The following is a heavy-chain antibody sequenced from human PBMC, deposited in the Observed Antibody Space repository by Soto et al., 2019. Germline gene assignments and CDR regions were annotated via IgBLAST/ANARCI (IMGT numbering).Heavy chain of an antibody. Sequence: GGSLRLSCAASGFTFSSYWMSWVRQAPGKGLEWVANIKQDGSEKYYVDSVKGRFTISRDNAKNSLYLQMNSLRAEDTAVYYCARAMVAGNAYYYYYYMDVWGKGTTVTVSS. V-gene: IGHV3-7*01. CDR1: GFTFSSYW. CDR3: ARAMVAGNAYYYYYYMDV. CDR2: IKQDGSEK. J-gene: IGHJ6*03. D-gene: IGHD3-10*01.